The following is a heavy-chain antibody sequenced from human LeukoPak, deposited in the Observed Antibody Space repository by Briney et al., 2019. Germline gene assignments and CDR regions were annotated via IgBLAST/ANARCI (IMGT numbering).Heavy chain of an antibody. J-gene: IGHJ4*02. CDR3: ARDTAVAGNPEHWKNDY. Sequence: PGGSLRLSCAASGFTFSDYYMSWIRQAPGKGLEWVSYISSSGSTIYYADSVKGRFTISRDNAKNSLYLQMNSLRAEDTAVYYCARDTAVAGNPEHWKNDYWGQGTLVTVSS. CDR1: GFTFSDYY. V-gene: IGHV3-11*04. CDR2: ISSSGSTI. D-gene: IGHD6-19*01.